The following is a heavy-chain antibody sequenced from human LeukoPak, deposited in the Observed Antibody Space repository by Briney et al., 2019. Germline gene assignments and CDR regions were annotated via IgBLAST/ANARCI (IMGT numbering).Heavy chain of an antibody. CDR1: GYTFTGYY. V-gene: IGHV1-2*02. J-gene: IGHJ6*03. CDR3: ARRSGDYYYYMDV. Sequence: ASVKVSCKASGYTFTGYYMHWVRQAPGQGLEWMGWINPNSGGTNYAQKFQGRATMTRDTSISTAYMELSRLRSDDTAVYYCARRSGDYYYYMDVWGKGTTVTISS. D-gene: IGHD1-14*01. CDR2: INPNSGGT.